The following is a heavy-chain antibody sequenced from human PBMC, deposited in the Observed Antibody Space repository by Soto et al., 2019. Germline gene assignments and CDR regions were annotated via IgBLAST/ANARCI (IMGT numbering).Heavy chain of an antibody. D-gene: IGHD3-22*01. CDR3: ARDRRLNLYYYYGMDV. Sequence: PGGSLRLSCAASGFTFSSYGMHWVRQAPGKGLERVAVIWYDGSNKYYADSVKGRFTISRDNSKNTLYLQMNSLRAEDTAVYYCARDRRLNLYYYYGMDVWGQGTTVTVSS. CDR1: GFTFSSYG. J-gene: IGHJ6*02. V-gene: IGHV3-33*01. CDR2: IWYDGSNK.